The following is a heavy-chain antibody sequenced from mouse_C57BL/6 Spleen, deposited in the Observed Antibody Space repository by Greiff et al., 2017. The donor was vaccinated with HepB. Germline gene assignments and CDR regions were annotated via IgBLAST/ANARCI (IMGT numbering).Heavy chain of an antibody. Sequence: QVQLQQPGAELVKPGASVTLSSKASGYTFTSYWMHWVKQRPGQGLEWIGMIHPNSGSTNYNEKFTSKATLTVDKSSSTAYMQLISLTSEDSAVDYCARAEYYGSTYAMDYWGQGTSVTVSS. V-gene: IGHV1-64*01. CDR2: IHPNSGST. CDR3: ARAEYYGSTYAMDY. J-gene: IGHJ4*01. CDR1: GYTFTSYW. D-gene: IGHD1-1*01.